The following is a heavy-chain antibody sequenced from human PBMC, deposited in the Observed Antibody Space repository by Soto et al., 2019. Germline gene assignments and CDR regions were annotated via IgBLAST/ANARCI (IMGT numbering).Heavy chain of an antibody. V-gene: IGHV1-2*02. J-gene: IGHJ4*02. D-gene: IGHD1-1*01. CDR3: ATPSGSGNGPEYFDS. CDR2: INPNSGGT. CDR1: GYTFTGDY. Sequence: ASVKVSCKASGYTFTGDYMHWVRQAPGQGLEWMGWINPNSGGTNYAQKFQGRVTMTRDTSISTAYMELSRLTSDDTAVYSCATPSGSGNGPEYFDSWGQGTLVTISS.